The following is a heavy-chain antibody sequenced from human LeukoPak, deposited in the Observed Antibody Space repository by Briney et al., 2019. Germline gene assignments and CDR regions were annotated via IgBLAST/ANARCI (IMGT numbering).Heavy chain of an antibody. CDR1: GGSVSSSSYY. J-gene: IGHJ4*02. Sequence: TSETLSLTCTVSGGSVSSSSYYWGWIRQPPGKGLEWIGSIYYSGSTYYNPSLKSRVTISVDTSKNQFSLKLSSVTAADTAVYYCARSLAAIYWGQGTLVTVSS. D-gene: IGHD2-2*01. V-gene: IGHV4-39*01. CDR3: ARSLAAIY. CDR2: IYYSGST.